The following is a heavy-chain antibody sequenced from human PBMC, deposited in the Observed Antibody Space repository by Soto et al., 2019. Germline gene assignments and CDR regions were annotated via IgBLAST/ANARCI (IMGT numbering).Heavy chain of an antibody. D-gene: IGHD4-17*01. CDR1: GFTFDDYA. J-gene: IGHJ4*02. V-gene: IGHV3-9*01. Sequence: EVQLVESGGGLVQPGRSLRLSCAASGFTFDDYAMHWVRQAPGKGLEWVSGISWNSGSIGYADSVKGRFTISRDNAKNSLYLQMNSLRAEDTALYYCAKDGTGFFGDQGGNYFDYWGQGTLVTVSS. CDR3: AKDGTGFFGDQGGNYFDY. CDR2: ISWNSGSI.